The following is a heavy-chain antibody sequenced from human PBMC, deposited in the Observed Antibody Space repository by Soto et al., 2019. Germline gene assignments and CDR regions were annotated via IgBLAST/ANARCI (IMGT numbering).Heavy chain of an antibody. CDR1: GFTFSSYE. Sequence: GGPLRLSCAASGFTFSSYELNWLLQAPGKGMEWVSYISSSGSNTYYTASMKGLFTTSRNNAKSSQKLQMNSLRAEDTAVVYCAEARTFFGVVIFYGMDVWGQGTTVTVSS. CDR2: ISSSGSNT. D-gene: IGHD3-3*01. CDR3: AEARTFFGVVIFYGMDV. V-gene: IGHV3-48*03. J-gene: IGHJ6*02.